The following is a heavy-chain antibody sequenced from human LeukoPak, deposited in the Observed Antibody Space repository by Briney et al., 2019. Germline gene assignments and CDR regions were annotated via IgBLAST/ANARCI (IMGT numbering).Heavy chain of an antibody. Sequence: ASVKVSCKASGYIFTDYYMHWVRQAPGLGLEWMGWINPNSGGTNYAQKFQGRVTMTRDTSISTAYMELSRLRSDDTAVYYCARAEVGGYYYDSSGFWGQGTLVTVSS. V-gene: IGHV1-2*02. J-gene: IGHJ4*02. CDR1: GYIFTDYY. CDR3: ARAEVGGYYYDSSGF. D-gene: IGHD3-22*01. CDR2: INPNSGGT.